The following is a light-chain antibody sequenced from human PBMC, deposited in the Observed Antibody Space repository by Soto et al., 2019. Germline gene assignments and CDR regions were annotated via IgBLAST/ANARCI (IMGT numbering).Light chain of an antibody. CDR3: MQCTDMIT. J-gene: IGKJ3*01. V-gene: IGKV2-30*02. CDR1: RSLVHSNGNTY. CDR2: KVS. Sequence: DIVMTQSPLSLSVTLGQSASISCRSSRSLVHSNGNTYLNWFQQRPGQSPRRLIYKVSNRDSGGPDRFSGSGSGTDFTLKISRVEADDVGLYYCMQCTDMITFGPGTRVDIK.